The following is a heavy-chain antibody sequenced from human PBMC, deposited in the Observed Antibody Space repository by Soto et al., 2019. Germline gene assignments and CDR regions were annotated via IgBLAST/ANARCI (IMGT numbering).Heavy chain of an antibody. V-gene: IGHV4-31*03. D-gene: IGHD6-6*01. CDR2: IYYSGST. CDR1: GGSISSAGYY. CDR3: ARAHYSSSSGKNWLNP. Sequence: SETLSLTCTVSGGSISSAGYYWSWIRQHPGKGLEWIGYIYYSGSTYYNPSLKSRVTILVDTSKNQFSLNLSSVTAADTAVYYCARAHYSSSSGKNWLNPWGQGTVVTVSS. J-gene: IGHJ5*02.